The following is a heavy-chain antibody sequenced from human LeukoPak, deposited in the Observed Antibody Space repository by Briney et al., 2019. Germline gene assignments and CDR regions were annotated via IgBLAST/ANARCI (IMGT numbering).Heavy chain of an antibody. CDR3: LAAAGTIG. J-gene: IGHJ4*02. CDR1: GFTFSSYG. Sequence: GGSLRLSCAASGFTFSSYGMHWVRQAPGQGLVWFSRVNNDGSTTSYAASVRGRFTISRDNTKNTLYLHMNSLRAEDPAWYFCLAAAGTIGWGQGTLVTVSS. D-gene: IGHD6-13*01. CDR2: VNNDGSTT. V-gene: IGHV3-74*01.